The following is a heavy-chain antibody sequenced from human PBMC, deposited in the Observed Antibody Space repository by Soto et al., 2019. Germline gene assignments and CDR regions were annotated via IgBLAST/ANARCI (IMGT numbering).Heavy chain of an antibody. J-gene: IGHJ4*02. D-gene: IGHD1-26*01. CDR2: IYYTGST. Sequence: SETLSLTCTVSGGSIYTGGFYWSWIRQLPGKGLEWLGYIYYTGSTQYTPSLKSRLSISTDTSDNQFSLRLNSVTAADAAVYYCATSLVTSRARVDYWGQGTPVTVSS. V-gene: IGHV4-31*03. CDR1: GGSIYTGGFY. CDR3: ATSLVTSRARVDY.